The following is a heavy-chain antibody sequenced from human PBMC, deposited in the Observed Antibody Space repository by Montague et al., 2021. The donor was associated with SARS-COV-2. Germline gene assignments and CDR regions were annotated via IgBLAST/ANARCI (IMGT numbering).Heavy chain of an antibody. CDR1: GASISSSSYY. V-gene: IGHV4-39*02. D-gene: IGHD3-3*01. J-gene: IGHJ4*02. CDR2: KYYSGST. Sequence: SETLSLTCTVSGASISSSSYYWGWIRQPPGKGLEWIGYKYYSGSTYYNPTLKSRVSISMDTSKNHFSLRLSSVTAADTAVYCCATLPSCNWIFGVVQGYYFDVWGQGTLVTVSS. CDR3: ATLPSCNWIFGVVQGYYFDV.